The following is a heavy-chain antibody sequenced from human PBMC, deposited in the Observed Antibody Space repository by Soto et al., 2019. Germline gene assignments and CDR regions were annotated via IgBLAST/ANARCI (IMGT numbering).Heavy chain of an antibody. Sequence: EVQLLESGGGLVQPGGSLRLSCAASGFTFSRFGMSWVRQAPGKGLEWVSGISGGGNPTYYSDSVKGRFTISRDSAKNTLYLQMNSLRTEDMAVYYCAKDITYDSSAYDSWGQGTLVTVSS. CDR2: ISGGGNPT. J-gene: IGHJ4*02. V-gene: IGHV3-23*01. D-gene: IGHD3-22*01. CDR1: GFTFSRFG. CDR3: AKDITYDSSAYDS.